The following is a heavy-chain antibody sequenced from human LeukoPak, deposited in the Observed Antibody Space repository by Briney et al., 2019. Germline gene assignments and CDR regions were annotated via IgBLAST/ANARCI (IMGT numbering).Heavy chain of an antibody. J-gene: IGHJ4*02. CDR3: AKDYYDSSGYYSEAYYFDY. CDR1: GFTFSSYG. V-gene: IGHV3-30*18. Sequence: SGGSLRLSCAASGFTFSSYGMHWVRQAPGKGLEWVAVISYDGSNKYYADSVKGRFTISRDNSKNTLYLQMNSLRAEDTAVYYCAKDYYDSSGYYSEAYYFDYWGQGTLVTVSS. D-gene: IGHD3-22*01. CDR2: ISYDGSNK.